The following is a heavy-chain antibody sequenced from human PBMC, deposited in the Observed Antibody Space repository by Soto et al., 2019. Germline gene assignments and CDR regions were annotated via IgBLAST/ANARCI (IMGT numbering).Heavy chain of an antibody. V-gene: IGHV4-59*01. CDR3: ARDLWGYCGTDCYPLDV. D-gene: IGHD2-21*02. Sequence: SETLSLTCTVSCGSISRYYWSWIRQPTGKGLEWIGYMYNTGRTVYNPSFKSRVTISVDTSKNQFSLQLDSVTAADTAVYYCARDLWGYCGTDCYPLDVWGQGTTVT. CDR2: MYNTGRT. CDR1: CGSISRYY. J-gene: IGHJ6*02.